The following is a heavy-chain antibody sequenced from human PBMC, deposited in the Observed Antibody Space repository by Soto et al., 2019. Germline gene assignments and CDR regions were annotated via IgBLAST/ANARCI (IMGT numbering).Heavy chain of an antibody. D-gene: IGHD2-21*02. J-gene: IGHJ6*02. CDR1: GGSFSSYT. CDR2: IIPVLTIT. V-gene: IGHV1-69*02. Sequence: QAQLVQSGAEVKKPGSSVRLSCSTSGGSFSSYTLNWVRQAPGQGLEWLGRIIPVLTITDYAQKFRGRLTISAGKSSNTADMELTSLRSDDTAGYYCARRRYCGADCYKNCYFGMEVWGQGTTVTVSS. CDR3: ARRRYCGADCYKNCYFGMEV.